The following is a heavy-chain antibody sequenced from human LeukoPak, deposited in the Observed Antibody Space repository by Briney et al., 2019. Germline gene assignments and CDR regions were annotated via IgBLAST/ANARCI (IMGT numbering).Heavy chain of an antibody. CDR2: ISSNGGST. CDR3: ARGGIVVVPAATDY. CDR1: GFTFSSYA. Sequence: GGSLRLSCAASGFTFSSYAMHWVRQAPGKGLEYVSAISSNGGSTYYANSVKGRFTISRDNSKNTLYLQMGSLRAEDMVVYYCARGGIVVVPAATDYWGQGTLVTVSS. D-gene: IGHD2-2*01. J-gene: IGHJ4*02. V-gene: IGHV3-64*01.